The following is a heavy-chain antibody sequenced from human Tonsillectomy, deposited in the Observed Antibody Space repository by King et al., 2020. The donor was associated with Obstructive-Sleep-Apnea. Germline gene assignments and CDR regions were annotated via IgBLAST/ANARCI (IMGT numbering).Heavy chain of an antibody. Sequence: QLQESGPGLVKPSETLSLTCTVSGDSITNYYWSWIRQPPGKGLEWIGYMYYSGNTNYNPSLKSRVTMSVDTSKIQFSLGLSSVTATDTAGYYCARHRGVEDLGGYGDYFDYWGQGALVTVSS. CDR2: MYYSGNT. CDR1: GDSITNYY. V-gene: IGHV4-59*08. D-gene: IGHD5-12*01. CDR3: ARHRGVEDLGGYGDYFDY. J-gene: IGHJ4*02.